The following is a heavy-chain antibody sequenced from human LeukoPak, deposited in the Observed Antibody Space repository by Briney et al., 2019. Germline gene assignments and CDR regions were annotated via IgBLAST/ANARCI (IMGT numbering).Heavy chain of an antibody. D-gene: IGHD1-26*01. CDR2: ISGSSDDI. J-gene: IGHJ4*02. CDR1: EFTFSSYS. CDR3: ARRGYHDYSGFDY. V-gene: IGHV3-21*06. Sequence: GGSLRLSCAGSEFTFSSYSMHWVRQAPGKGLEWVSSISGSSDDIYYADSVKGRFTVSRDNSKNSLYLQMKRLRAEDTALYYCARRGYHDYSGFDYWGQGTLVTVAS.